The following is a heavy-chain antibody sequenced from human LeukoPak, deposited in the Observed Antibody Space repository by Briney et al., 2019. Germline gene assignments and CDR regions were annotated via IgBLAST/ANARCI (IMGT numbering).Heavy chain of an antibody. CDR2: ISGSGGST. Sequence: GGSLRLSCAASGFTFSSYGMSWVRQAPGKGLEWVSAISGSGGSTYYADSVKGRFTISRDNSKNTLYLQMNSLRAEDTAVYYCAKDSSSDYYGSGSSDYWGQGTLVTVSS. J-gene: IGHJ4*02. CDR1: GFTFSSYG. V-gene: IGHV3-23*01. CDR3: AKDSSSDYYGSGSSDY. D-gene: IGHD3-10*01.